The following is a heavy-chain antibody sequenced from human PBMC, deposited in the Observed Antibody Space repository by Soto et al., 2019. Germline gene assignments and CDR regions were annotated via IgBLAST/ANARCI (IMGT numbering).Heavy chain of an antibody. CDR2: IYHSGST. V-gene: IGHV4-30-2*06. Sequence: TLALTSSLAGYSGDIGRASWNWIRQSPGKGLEWIASIYHSGSTYYNPSLKSRVSISVDRPENQFSLKLSSVAAADTAVYYCVRESPVSGPNWFDTWGPGTLVTVSS. J-gene: IGHJ5*02. CDR1: GYSGDIGRAS. CDR3: VRESPVSGPNWFDT. D-gene: IGHD2-8*01.